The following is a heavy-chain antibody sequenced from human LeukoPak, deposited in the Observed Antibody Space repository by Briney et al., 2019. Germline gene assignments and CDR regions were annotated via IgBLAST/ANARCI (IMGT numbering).Heavy chain of an antibody. CDR3: ARDLHGRYSYGYRH. CDR1: GLTFSSYA. J-gene: IGHJ4*02. D-gene: IGHD5-18*01. V-gene: IGHV3-30*04. CDR2: ISYDGSNQ. Sequence: GGSLRLSCAASGLTFSSYAMDWVRQAPGKGLEWVAVISYDGSNQHKADSVRGRFTISRDNSKNTLYLQMNSLRAEDTAVYYCARDLHGRYSYGYRHWGQGTLVTVSS.